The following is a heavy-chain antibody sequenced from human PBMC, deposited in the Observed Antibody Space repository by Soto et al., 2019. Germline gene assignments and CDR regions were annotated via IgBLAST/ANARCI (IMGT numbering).Heavy chain of an antibody. Sequence: PSETLSLTCTVSGGSISSYYWSWIRQPPGKGLEWIGYIYYSGSTNYSPSLKSRVTISVDTSKNQFSLKLSSVTAADTAVYYCAMGYYYYGMDVWGQGTAVTVSS. V-gene: IGHV4-59*01. CDR1: GGSISSYY. CDR2: IYYSGST. CDR3: AMGYYYYGMDV. D-gene: IGHD1-26*01. J-gene: IGHJ6*02.